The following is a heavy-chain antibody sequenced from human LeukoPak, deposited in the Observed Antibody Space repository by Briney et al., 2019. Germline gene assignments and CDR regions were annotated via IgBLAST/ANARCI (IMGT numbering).Heavy chain of an antibody. Sequence: PSETLSLTCTVSGGSISSSSYYWGWIRQAPGKGLEWVSGISPSGGITYYTDSVKGRFTISRDNSKNTVSLQMNSLRAEDTAVYYCAKGGEFDYWGQGTLVTVSS. CDR2: ISPSGGIT. J-gene: IGHJ4*02. CDR3: AKGGEFDY. CDR1: GGSISSSSYY. V-gene: IGHV3-23*01. D-gene: IGHD3-16*01.